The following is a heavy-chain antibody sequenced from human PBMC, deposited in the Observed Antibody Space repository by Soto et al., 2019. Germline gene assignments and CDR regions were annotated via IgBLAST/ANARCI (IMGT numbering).Heavy chain of an antibody. CDR1: GGTFSSYA. CDR3: ARDGARKDSSRWVAFDI. V-gene: IGHV1-69*06. CDR2: IIPIFGTA. D-gene: IGHD6-13*01. J-gene: IGHJ3*02. Sequence: QVQLVQSGAEVKKPGSSVKVSCKASGGTFSSYAISWVRQAPGQGLEWMGGIIPIFGTANYAQKFQGRVTSTADKSTSPAYMEHSSLRSEDTTVYYCARDGARKDSSRWVAFDIWGQGTMVAVAS.